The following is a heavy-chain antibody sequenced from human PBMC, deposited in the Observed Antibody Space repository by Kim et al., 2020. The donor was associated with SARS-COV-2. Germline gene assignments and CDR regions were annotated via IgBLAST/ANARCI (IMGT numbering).Heavy chain of an antibody. V-gene: IGHV5-51*01. CDR1: GYSFSRHW. CDR3: VRRPGEIVIPFDF. Sequence: GESLKISCQGSGYSFSRHWIAWVRQRPGKGLEWMGIIYSGDSDIRYSPSFQGQVTISVDNSINTAFLQWSSLKASDTAMYYCVRRPGEIVIPFDFWGQGTLVTIS. CDR2: IYSGDSDI. J-gene: IGHJ4*02. D-gene: IGHD2-21*01.